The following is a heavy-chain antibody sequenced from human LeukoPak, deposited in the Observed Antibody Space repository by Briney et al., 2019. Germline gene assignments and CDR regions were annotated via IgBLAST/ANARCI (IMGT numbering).Heavy chain of an antibody. CDR1: GGSFSGYY. J-gene: IGHJ6*03. CDR3: ARGRKVPIAVAGNYYYYYYMDV. CDR2: INHSGST. D-gene: IGHD6-19*01. V-gene: IGHV4-34*01. Sequence: SETLSLTCAVYGGSFSGYYWSWIRQPPGKGLEWIGEINHSGSTNYNPSLKSRVTISVDTSKNQFSLKLSSVTAADTAVYYCARGRKVPIAVAGNYYYYYYMDVWGKGTMVTVSS.